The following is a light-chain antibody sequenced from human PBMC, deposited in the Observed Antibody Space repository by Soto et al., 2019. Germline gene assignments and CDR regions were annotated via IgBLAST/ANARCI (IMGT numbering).Light chain of an antibody. V-gene: IGKV1-39*01. Sequence: DIQMTQSPSSLSASVGDRVTITCRASQSISSYLNWYQQKPGKAPKLLIYAASSWQSGVPSRFSGSGSGTDFTLPISSLQPDDFATYYCQQSYSTPPITFGQGTRLEMK. CDR1: QSISSY. CDR2: AAS. CDR3: QQSYSTPPIT. J-gene: IGKJ5*01.